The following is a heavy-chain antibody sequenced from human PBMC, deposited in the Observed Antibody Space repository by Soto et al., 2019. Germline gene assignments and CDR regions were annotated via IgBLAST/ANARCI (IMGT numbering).Heavy chain of an antibody. CDR1: GGSVSSWSYY. V-gene: IGHV4-39*01. CDR3: ARGEYQLLWLGWFDP. Sequence: SETLSLTCAVCGGSVSSWSYYWGWIRQPPGKGLEWIGSIYYSGSTYYNPSLKSRVTISVDTSKNQFSLKLSSVTAADTAVYYCARGEYQLLWLGWFDPWGQGTLVTVSS. D-gene: IGHD2-2*01. CDR2: IYYSGST. J-gene: IGHJ5*02.